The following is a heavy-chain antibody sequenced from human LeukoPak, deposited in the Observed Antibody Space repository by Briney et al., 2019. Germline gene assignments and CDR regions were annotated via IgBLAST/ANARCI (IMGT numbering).Heavy chain of an antibody. J-gene: IGHJ4*02. CDR2: IYYSKNT. Sequence: SETLSLTCTVSGGSISSSSAYWGWTRRPPGKGLEWIGSIYYSKNTYYNPSLKSRVTISADTSKNRFSLTLGSVSATDTAVYYCVSPRGFSYGYFDYWGQGTLVTVSS. CDR3: VSPRGFSYGYFDY. D-gene: IGHD5-18*01. CDR1: GGSISSSSAY. V-gene: IGHV4-39*01.